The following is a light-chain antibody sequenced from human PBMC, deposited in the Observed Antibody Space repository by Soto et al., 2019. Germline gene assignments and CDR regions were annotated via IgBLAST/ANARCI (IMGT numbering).Light chain of an antibody. CDR1: SSNIGNNF. CDR2: DIN. V-gene: IGLV1-51*01. J-gene: IGLJ2*01. Sequence: QSALTQPPSVSAAPGQKVTISCSGSSSNIGNNFVSWYRHVPGDAPRLLIYDINKRASGTPDRFSAFKSGTSATLDVTGLQAGDEADYYCATWDSGLNEVVFGGGTKLTVL. CDR3: ATWDSGLNEVV.